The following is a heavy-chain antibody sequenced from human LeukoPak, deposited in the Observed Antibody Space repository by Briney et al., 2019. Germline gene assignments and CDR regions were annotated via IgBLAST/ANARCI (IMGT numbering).Heavy chain of an antibody. V-gene: IGHV4-4*02. D-gene: IGHD1-26*01. CDR2: IYYSGST. Sequence: PSETLSLTCAVSGGSISSSNWWSWVRQPPGKGLEWIGSIYYSGSTYYNPSLKSRVTISVDTSKNQFSLKLSSVTAADTAMYYCVKSGGYGLIDYWGQGTLVTVSS. J-gene: IGHJ4*02. CDR1: GGSISSSNW. CDR3: VKSGGYGLIDY.